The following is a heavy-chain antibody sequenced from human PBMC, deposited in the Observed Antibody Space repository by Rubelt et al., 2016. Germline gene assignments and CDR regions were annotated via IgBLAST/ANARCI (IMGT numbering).Heavy chain of an antibody. D-gene: IGHD1-26*01. V-gene: IGHV4-38-2*02. CDR2: FFHDGST. J-gene: IGHJ2*01. CDR1: GYSINNGYY. Sequence: QVQLQESGPGLVKPSETLSLTCTVSGYSINNGYYWGWIRQPPGKGLEWIASFFHDGSTKYNPSLKSRVTISKDGSKNQFSLKLSSVTAADTAVYYCARRRRYSGSSYWYFDLWGRGTLVTVSS. CDR3: ARRRRYSGSSYWYFDL.